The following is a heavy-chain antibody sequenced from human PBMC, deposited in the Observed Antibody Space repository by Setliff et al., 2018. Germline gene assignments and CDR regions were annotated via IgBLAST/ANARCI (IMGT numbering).Heavy chain of an antibody. J-gene: IGHJ4*02. D-gene: IGHD3-16*01. CDR2: TKQDGSEK. CDR1: GFTFSSHW. Sequence: PGGSLRLSCATSGFTFSSHWVTWVRQAPGKGLEWVANTKQDGSEKYYVDSVKGRFTVSRDNAKNSLYLQMTSLRAEDTAIYYCARTTGYRLEGDFDYWGQGTLVTVSS. V-gene: IGHV3-7*03. CDR3: ARTTGYRLEGDFDY.